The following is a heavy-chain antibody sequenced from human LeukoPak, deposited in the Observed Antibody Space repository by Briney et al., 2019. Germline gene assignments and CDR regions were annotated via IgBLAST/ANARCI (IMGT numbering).Heavy chain of an antibody. CDR2: ISSSSSYI. V-gene: IGHV3-21*01. Sequence: GGSLRLSCAASGFTFSSYSMNWVGQAPGKGVEGVSSISSSSSYIYYADSVKGGLTISRDNAKNSLYMQMNRLRAEDRAVYYCARGFEVIADSSGYDYWGQGTLVTVSS. J-gene: IGHJ4*02. D-gene: IGHD3-22*01. CDR1: GFTFSSYS. CDR3: ARGFEVIADSSGYDY.